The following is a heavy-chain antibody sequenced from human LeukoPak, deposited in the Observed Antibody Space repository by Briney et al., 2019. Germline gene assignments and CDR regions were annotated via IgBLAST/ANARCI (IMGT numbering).Heavy chain of an antibody. J-gene: IGHJ4*02. Sequence: GGSLRLSCAASGFTFSNYGMQWVRQAPGKGLEWVAVISHDGTVTHYADSVKGRFTISRDNSKETLDLQMHSLRAEDTAVYHCAKEGPERASGHFDYWGQGTLVTVSS. CDR2: ISHDGTVT. CDR3: AKEGPERASGHFDY. D-gene: IGHD1-14*01. CDR1: GFTFSNYG. V-gene: IGHV3-30*18.